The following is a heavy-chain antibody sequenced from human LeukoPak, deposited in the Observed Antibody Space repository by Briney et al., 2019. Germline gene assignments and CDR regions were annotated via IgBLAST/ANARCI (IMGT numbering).Heavy chain of an antibody. CDR3: ARTYYDFWSGYYSENWFDP. D-gene: IGHD3-3*01. Sequence: PSETLSLTCTVSGGSISSSSYYWGWIRQPPGKGLEWIGSIYYSGSTYYNPSLKSRVTISVDTPKNQFSLKLSSVTAADTAVYYCARTYYDFWSGYYSENWFDPWGQGTLVTVSS. CDR2: IYYSGST. V-gene: IGHV4-39*01. J-gene: IGHJ5*02. CDR1: GGSISSSSYY.